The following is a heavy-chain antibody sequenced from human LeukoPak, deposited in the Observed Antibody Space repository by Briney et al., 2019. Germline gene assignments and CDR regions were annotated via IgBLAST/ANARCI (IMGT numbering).Heavy chain of an antibody. Sequence: SETLSLTCTVSGGSISSSSYYWGWIRQPPGTGLEWIGSIYYSGSTYYNPSLKSRVTISVDTSKNQFSLKLSSVTAADTAVYYCARWTGRNSYYYYYMDVWGKGTTVTVSS. CDR3: ARWTGRNSYYYYYMDV. D-gene: IGHD1-14*01. V-gene: IGHV4-39*01. CDR1: GGSISSSSYY. CDR2: IYYSGST. J-gene: IGHJ6*03.